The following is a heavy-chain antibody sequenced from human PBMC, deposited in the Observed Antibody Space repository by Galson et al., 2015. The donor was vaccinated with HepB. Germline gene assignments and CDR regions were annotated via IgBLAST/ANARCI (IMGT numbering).Heavy chain of an antibody. CDR2: IDPGDSGA. Sequence: QSGAEVKKPGESLKISCKGSGYSFTDYWIGWVRQMPGKGLEWMGIIDPGDSGARYSPSFHGQVTISADKSISTAYVQWSSLKASDTAMYYCARVRGADPLGFDYWGQGTLVTVSS. V-gene: IGHV5-51*01. D-gene: IGHD3-16*01. CDR1: GYSFTDYW. CDR3: ARVRGADPLGFDY. J-gene: IGHJ4*02.